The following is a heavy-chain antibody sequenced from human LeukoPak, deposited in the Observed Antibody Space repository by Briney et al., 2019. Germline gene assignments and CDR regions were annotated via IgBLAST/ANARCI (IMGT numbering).Heavy chain of an antibody. CDR2: ISGSGGST. Sequence: GGSLRLSCAASGFTFSSYAMGWVRQAPGKGLEWVSAISGSGGSTYYADSVKGRFTISRDNSKNTLYLQMNSLRAEDTAVYYCAKDRYGAAGYSSGWSDYWGQGTLVTVSS. CDR1: GFTFSSYA. J-gene: IGHJ4*02. V-gene: IGHV3-23*01. D-gene: IGHD6-19*01. CDR3: AKDRYGAAGYSSGWSDY.